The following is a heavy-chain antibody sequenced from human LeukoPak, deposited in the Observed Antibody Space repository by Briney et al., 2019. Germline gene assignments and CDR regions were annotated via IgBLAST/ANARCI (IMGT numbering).Heavy chain of an antibody. V-gene: IGHV1-2*02. CDR2: INPNSGGT. J-gene: IGHJ6*03. Sequence: ASVKVSCKASGYTFTGYYMHWVRQVPGQGLEWMGWINPNSGGTNYAQKFQGRVTMTRDTSISTAYMELSSLRSDDTAVYYCAREGYGGNIDYMDVWGKGTTVTVSS. CDR1: GYTFTGYY. CDR3: AREGYGGNIDYMDV. D-gene: IGHD4-23*01.